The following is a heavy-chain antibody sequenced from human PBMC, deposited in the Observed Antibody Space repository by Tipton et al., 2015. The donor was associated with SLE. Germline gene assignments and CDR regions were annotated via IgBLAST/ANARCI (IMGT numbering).Heavy chain of an antibody. CDR3: ARHGNWNWDYFDY. CDR2: IYYSRCT. J-gene: IGHJ4*02. CDR1: GGSISSSSYY. Sequence: TLSLTCTVSGGSISSSSYYWGWTRQPPGKGLGWIGSIYYSRCTNHNPSLKSRVTISVDTSKNQFPLKLSSVTAADTAVYYCARHGNWNWDYFDYWGQGTLVTVSS. D-gene: IGHD1-7*01. V-gene: IGHV4-39*01.